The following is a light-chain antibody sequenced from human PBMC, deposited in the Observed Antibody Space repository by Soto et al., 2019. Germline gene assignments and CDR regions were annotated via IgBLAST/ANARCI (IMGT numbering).Light chain of an antibody. CDR1: QRINNY. CDR3: QQSYSTPYT. V-gene: IGKV1-39*01. Sequence: DIQMTQSPSSLYASVGDRVTITCRASQRINNYLDSYQQTEGKAPSLLIYAASSVDSGVPSRFSGSGSGTEFTLTISSLQPEDFGTYYCQQSYSTPYTFGQGTKLEIK. J-gene: IGKJ2*01. CDR2: AAS.